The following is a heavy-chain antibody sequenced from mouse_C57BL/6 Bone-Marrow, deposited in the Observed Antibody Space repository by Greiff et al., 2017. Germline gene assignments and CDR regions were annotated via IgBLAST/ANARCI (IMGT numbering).Heavy chain of an antibody. D-gene: IGHD1-1*01. CDR1: GFSLTSYG. V-gene: IGHV2-2*01. CDR2: IWSGGNT. Sequence: QVQLKESGPGLVQPSQSLSITCTVCGFSLTSYGVHWVRQSPGKGLEWLGVIWSGGNTDYNAAFISRLSISKDNSKSQVFFKMNSLQADDTAIYYCARNGYYYGTYWYFDVWGTGTTVTVSS. CDR3: ARNGYYYGTYWYFDV. J-gene: IGHJ1*03.